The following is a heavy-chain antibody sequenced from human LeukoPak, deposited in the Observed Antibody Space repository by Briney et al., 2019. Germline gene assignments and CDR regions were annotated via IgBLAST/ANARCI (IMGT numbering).Heavy chain of an antibody. Sequence: GEALQISSQGSGCSFTSYGIGWVRPVPGKGREWMGIIYPGDSDTSYTPSFQGQVTISADKSISTAYSQWSSLKASDTAIYYCARTGRDGYNYFDYWGQGTLVTVSS. CDR2: IYPGDSDT. D-gene: IGHD5-24*01. CDR3: ARTGRDGYNYFDY. V-gene: IGHV5-51*01. CDR1: GCSFTSYG. J-gene: IGHJ4*02.